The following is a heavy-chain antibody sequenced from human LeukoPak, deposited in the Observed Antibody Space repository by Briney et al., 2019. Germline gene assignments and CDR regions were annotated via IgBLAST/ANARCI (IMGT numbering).Heavy chain of an antibody. Sequence: GASVKVSCKASGGTFSSYAISWVRQAPGQGLEWMGGIIPIFGTANYAQKFQGRVTITADKSTSTAYMELSSLRSEDTAVYYCARVGNYGTNWFDPWGQGTLVTVSS. CDR1: GGTFSSYA. CDR2: IIPIFGTA. V-gene: IGHV1-69*06. J-gene: IGHJ5*02. CDR3: ARVGNYGTNWFDP. D-gene: IGHD4-17*01.